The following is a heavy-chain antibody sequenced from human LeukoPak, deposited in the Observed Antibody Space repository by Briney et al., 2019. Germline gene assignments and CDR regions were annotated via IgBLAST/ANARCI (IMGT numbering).Heavy chain of an antibody. CDR2: INHSGST. CDR1: GGSFSGYY. J-gene: IGHJ3*02. Sequence: SETLSLTCAVYGGSFSGYYWSWIRQPPGKGLEWIGEINHSGSTNYNPSLKSRVTISVDTSKNQFSLKLSYVTAADTAVYYCASPWPYQLSAFDIWGQGTMVTVSS. CDR3: ASPWPYQLSAFDI. V-gene: IGHV4-34*01. D-gene: IGHD2-2*01.